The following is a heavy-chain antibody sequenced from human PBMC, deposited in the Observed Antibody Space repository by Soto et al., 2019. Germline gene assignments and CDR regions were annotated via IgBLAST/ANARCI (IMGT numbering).Heavy chain of an antibody. J-gene: IGHJ4*02. V-gene: IGHV3-23*01. CDR3: AKDKGLCSSTSCYRFFDY. Sequence: GGSLRLSCAASGFTFSSYAMSWVRQAPGKGLEWVSAISGSGGSTYYADSVKGRFTISRDNSKNTLYLQMNSLRAEDTAVYYCAKDKGLCSSTSCYRFFDYWGQGTLVTVSS. CDR1: GFTFSSYA. D-gene: IGHD2-2*01. CDR2: ISGSGGST.